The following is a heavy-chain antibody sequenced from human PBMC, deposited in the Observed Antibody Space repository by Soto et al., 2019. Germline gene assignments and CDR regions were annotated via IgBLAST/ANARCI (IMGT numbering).Heavy chain of an antibody. V-gene: IGHV1-3*01. CDR2: INAGNGDT. CDR1: GYTFTAYA. D-gene: IGHD6-19*01. CDR3: ARGATRGWLFDY. J-gene: IGHJ4*02. Sequence: ASVKVSCKASGYTFTAYAMHWVCLAPGQSLEWVAWINAGNGDTNYSQKLQGRVTITRDTSATTAYMELSSLTFEDTAVYYCARGATRGWLFDYWGQGALVTVSS.